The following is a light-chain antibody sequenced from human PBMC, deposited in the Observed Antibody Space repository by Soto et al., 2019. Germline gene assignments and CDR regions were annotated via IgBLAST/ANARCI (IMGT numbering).Light chain of an antibody. V-gene: IGLV2-8*01. Sequence: QSALTQPPSASGSPGQSVTISCTGTSSDVGNSNFISWYQHYPGKAPTLMIYEVTKRPSGVPDRFSGSKSGNIVSLTVAGLQGEDEANYDCRSYADLNNVLFGGGTKLTVL. J-gene: IGLJ3*02. CDR2: EVT. CDR1: SSDVGNSNF. CDR3: RSYADLNNVL.